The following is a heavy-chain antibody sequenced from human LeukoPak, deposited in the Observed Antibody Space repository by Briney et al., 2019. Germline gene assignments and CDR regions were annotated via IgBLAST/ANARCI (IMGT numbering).Heavy chain of an antibody. V-gene: IGHV3-74*01. CDR2: INTDGSNT. J-gene: IGHJ3*02. D-gene: IGHD4-23*01. Sequence: PGGSLRLSCAASGFIFINAWMYWVRQAPGKGLVWVSRINTDGSNTNYADSVKGRFTISRDNAKNTLFLQMNSLRAEDTAVYYCARAAAPLGGNLDAFDIWGQGTMVTVSS. CDR3: ARAAAPLGGNLDAFDI. CDR1: GFIFINAW.